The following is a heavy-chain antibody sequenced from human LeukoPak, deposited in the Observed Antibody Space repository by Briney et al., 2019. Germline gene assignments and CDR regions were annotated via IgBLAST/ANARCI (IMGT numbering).Heavy chain of an antibody. CDR2: INHSGST. D-gene: IGHD2-15*01. CDR3: ASSNPQGYCSGGSCSYYFDY. J-gene: IGHJ4*02. CDR1: GGSFSGYY. Sequence: PSETLSLTCAVYGGSFSGYYWSWNRQPPGKGLEWIGEINHSGSTNYNPSLKSRVTISVDTSKNQFSLKLSSVTAADTAVYYCASSNPQGYCSGGSCSYYFDYWGQGTLVTVSS. V-gene: IGHV4-34*01.